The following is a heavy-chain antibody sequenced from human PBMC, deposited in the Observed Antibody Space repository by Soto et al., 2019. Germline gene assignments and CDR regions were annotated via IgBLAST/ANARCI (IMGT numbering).Heavy chain of an antibody. CDR2: ISNNGAHT. J-gene: IGHJ6*03. Sequence: EAQLVESGGGLVQPGGSLRLSCAASGFTFSNYEMHWVRQAPGKGLEYVSGISNNGAHTDYAKSVKGRFTISRDNSENTWYLEGGTRRAEDMALYYCARGGYGSGWPNVNWAVGGKGPPVTVS. V-gene: IGHV3-64*01. CDR1: GFTFSNYE. CDR3: ARGGYGSGWPNVNWAV. D-gene: IGHD6-25*01.